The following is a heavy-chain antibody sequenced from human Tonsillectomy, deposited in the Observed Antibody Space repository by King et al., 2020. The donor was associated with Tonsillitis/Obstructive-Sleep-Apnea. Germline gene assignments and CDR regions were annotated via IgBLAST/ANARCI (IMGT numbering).Heavy chain of an antibody. CDR3: AQDLSVAR. Sequence: QLVESGGGVVQPGRSLRLSCAASGFTFSNYGMHWVRQAPGKGLACVAVISYNGSNIYHADSVKGRFTISRDNPKNTLYLQMSSLRAEDTALYYCAQDLSVARWGQGTLVTVSS. V-gene: IGHV3-30*18. D-gene: IGHD4-23*01. J-gene: IGHJ4*02. CDR1: GFTFSNYG. CDR2: ISYNGSNI.